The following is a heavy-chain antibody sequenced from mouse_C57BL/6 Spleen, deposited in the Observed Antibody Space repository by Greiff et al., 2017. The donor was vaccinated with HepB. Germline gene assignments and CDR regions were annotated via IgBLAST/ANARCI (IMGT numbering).Heavy chain of an antibody. J-gene: IGHJ4*01. CDR1: GFSLTSYA. V-gene: IGHV2-9-1*01. Sequence: VMLVESGPGLVAPSQSLSITCTVSGFSLTSYAISWVRQPPGKGLEWLGVIWTGGGTNYNSALKSRLSISKDNSKSQVFLKMNSLQTDDTARYYCARNIGDSSGYGAMDYWGQGTSVTVSS. CDR2: IWTGGGT. D-gene: IGHD3-2*02. CDR3: ARNIGDSSGYGAMDY.